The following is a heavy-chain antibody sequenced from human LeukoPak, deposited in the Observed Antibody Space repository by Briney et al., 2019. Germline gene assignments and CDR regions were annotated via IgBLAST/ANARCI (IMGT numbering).Heavy chain of an antibody. CDR1: GYSISSSNW. J-gene: IGHJ4*02. V-gene: IGHV4-28*01. Sequence: SETLSLTCAVSGYSISSSNWWGWIRRPPGKGLEWIGYIYYSGSTYYNPSLKRPVTMSVDTSKKQFSLKLSSVTAVHTAVYYCARWTAAGTGGFDYWGQGTLVTVSS. CDR3: ARWTAAGTGGFDY. D-gene: IGHD6-13*01. CDR2: IYYSGST.